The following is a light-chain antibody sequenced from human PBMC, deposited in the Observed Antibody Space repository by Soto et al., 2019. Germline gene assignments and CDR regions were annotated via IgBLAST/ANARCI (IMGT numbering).Light chain of an antibody. CDR2: GAS. V-gene: IGKV3-20*01. CDR3: QQYGSSPRT. Sequence: IVLTQSPGTLSLSPAERATLSCRASQTVTSNYLAWYQQKPGQAPRLLIYGASGRATGIPDRFSGSGSGTDFTLTISRVEPEDFAVYYCQQYGSSPRTFGHGTKVAI. J-gene: IGKJ1*01. CDR1: QTVTSNY.